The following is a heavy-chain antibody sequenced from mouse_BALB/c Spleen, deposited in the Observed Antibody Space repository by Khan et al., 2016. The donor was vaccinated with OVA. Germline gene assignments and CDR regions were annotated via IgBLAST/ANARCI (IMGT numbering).Heavy chain of an antibody. Sequence: EVQLQESGPGLVKPSQSLSLTCTVTGYSITSDYAWNWIRQFPGNKLEWMGYISYSGRTSYNPSLKSRISITRDTSKNQSFMQLNSVTTDDTATYYCAISGTITTVVATDFDYWGQGTTLTVSS. CDR2: ISYSGRT. V-gene: IGHV3-2*02. CDR1: GYSITSDYA. J-gene: IGHJ2*01. CDR3: AISGTITTVVATDFDY. D-gene: IGHD1-1*01.